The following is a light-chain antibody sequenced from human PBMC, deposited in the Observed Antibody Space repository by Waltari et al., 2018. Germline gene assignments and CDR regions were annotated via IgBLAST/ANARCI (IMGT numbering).Light chain of an antibody. CDR3: LQYSTIPFT. J-gene: IGKJ3*01. CDR2: KAS. Sequence: DIQMTQSPSSLSASVGDTVTITCRASQSISSWLDWYQQKPGKAPDLLIYKASTLQSGVPSRFSGSGSGTEFALTLSGLQPEDFATYYCLQYSTIPFTFGPGTNLDIK. V-gene: IGKV1-5*01. CDR1: QSISSW.